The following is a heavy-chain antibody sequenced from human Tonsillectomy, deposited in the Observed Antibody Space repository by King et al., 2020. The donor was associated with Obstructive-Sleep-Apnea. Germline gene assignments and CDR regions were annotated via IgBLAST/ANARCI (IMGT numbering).Heavy chain of an antibody. V-gene: IGHV3-9*01. Sequence: EVQLVESGGGLVQPGRSLRLSCAASGFTFDDYAMHWVRQAPGKGLEWVSGISWNSGSIGYADSVKGRFTISRDNAKNSLYLQMNSLRAEDTALYYCAKDNSSGWYRGLDYWGQGTLVTVSS. D-gene: IGHD6-19*01. CDR1: GFTFDDYA. CDR2: ISWNSGSI. J-gene: IGHJ4*02. CDR3: AKDNSSGWYRGLDY.